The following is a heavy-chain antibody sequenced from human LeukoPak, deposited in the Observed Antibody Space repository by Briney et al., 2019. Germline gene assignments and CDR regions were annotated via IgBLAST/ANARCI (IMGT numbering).Heavy chain of an antibody. Sequence: PGRSLRLSCAASAFTFSTYSMHWVRQAPGKGLEWVAAISYDGPNKNYADSVKGRFTISRDNSKSTLYLQMNNLRAEDTAIYYCAKRGLSRLHYFDSWGQGTLVTVSS. CDR3: AKRGLSRLHYFDS. J-gene: IGHJ4*02. D-gene: IGHD2-21*01. CDR2: ISYDGPNK. CDR1: AFTFSTYS. V-gene: IGHV3-30*04.